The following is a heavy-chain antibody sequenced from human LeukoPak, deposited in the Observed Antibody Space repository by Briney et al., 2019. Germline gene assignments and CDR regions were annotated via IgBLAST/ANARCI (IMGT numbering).Heavy chain of an antibody. V-gene: IGHV3-33*01. CDR1: GFTFSSYG. CDR2: IWYDGSNK. D-gene: IGHD1-26*01. Sequence: GRSLRLSCAASGFTFSSYGMHWVRQAPGKGLEWVAVIWYDGSNKYYADSVKGRFTISRDNSKNTLYLQMNSLRAEDTAVYYCARENSGSYPCTSRRWAYFDYWGQGTLVTVSS. J-gene: IGHJ4*02. CDR3: ARENSGSYPCTSRRWAYFDY.